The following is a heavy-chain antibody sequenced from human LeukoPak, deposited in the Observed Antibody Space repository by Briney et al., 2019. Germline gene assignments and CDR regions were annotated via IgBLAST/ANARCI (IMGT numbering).Heavy chain of an antibody. CDR1: GYTFTGYY. Sequence: ASVKVSCKASGYTFTGYYMHWVRQAPGQGLEWMGWINPNSGGTNYAQKFQGRVTMTRDTSISTAYMELSRLRSDDTAVYYCARDAGYSYGTGLFDLWGQGTLVTVSS. D-gene: IGHD5-18*01. CDR2: INPNSGGT. CDR3: ARDAGYSYGTGLFDL. V-gene: IGHV1-2*02. J-gene: IGHJ5*02.